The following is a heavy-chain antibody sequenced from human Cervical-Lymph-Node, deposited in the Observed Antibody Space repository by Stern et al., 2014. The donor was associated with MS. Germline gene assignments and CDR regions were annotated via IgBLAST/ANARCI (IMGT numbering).Heavy chain of an antibody. J-gene: IGHJ6*02. CDR1: GFTLSNFG. V-gene: IGHV3-30*03. Sequence: VQLVESGGGVVQPGRSLRLSCAASGFTLSNFGMHWVRQAPGKGLEWLAVMSFVGGNKKYGDSVKGRFSISRDIANNTLFLQMNSLRPEDTAVYYCMGVGDAMHVWGQGTTVIVSS. CDR2: MSFVGGNK. CDR3: MGVGDAMHV.